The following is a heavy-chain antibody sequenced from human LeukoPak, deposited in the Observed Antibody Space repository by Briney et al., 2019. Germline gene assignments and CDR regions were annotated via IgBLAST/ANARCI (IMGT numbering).Heavy chain of an antibody. CDR3: ARGEGGIDYGDYAYYFDY. D-gene: IGHD4-17*01. CDR2: INPNSGGT. CDR1: GYTFTGYY. V-gene: IGHV1-2*02. J-gene: IGHJ4*02. Sequence: ASAKVSCKASGYTFTGYYMHWVRQAPGQGLEWMGWINPNSGGTNYAQKFQGRVTMTRDTSISTAYMELSRLRSDDTAVYYCARGEGGIDYGDYAYYFDYWGQGTLVTVSS.